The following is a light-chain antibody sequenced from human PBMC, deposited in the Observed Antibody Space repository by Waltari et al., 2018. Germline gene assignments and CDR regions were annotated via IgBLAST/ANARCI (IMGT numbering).Light chain of an antibody. CDR3: QQRSNWPRFT. CDR1: QRVNNY. V-gene: IGKV3-11*01. CDR2: DAS. Sequence: VLTQSPATLSLSPGEKATLSCRASQRVNNYLAWYQEKPGQAPRLRIYDASNRATGIPGRFSGSGSGTDFTLTISSLEPEDFAVYYCQQRSNWPRFTFGPGTRVDIK. J-gene: IGKJ3*01.